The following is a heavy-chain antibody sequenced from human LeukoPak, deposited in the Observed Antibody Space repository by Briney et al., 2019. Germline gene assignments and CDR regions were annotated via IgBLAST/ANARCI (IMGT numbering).Heavy chain of an antibody. V-gene: IGHV3-23*01. D-gene: IGHD4-17*01. Sequence: PGGSLRLSCAASGFTFSSYALSWVRQAPGKGLEWVSTISDSGGNTYYADSVKGRFTISRDNSKDTLYLQMNSLRAEDTAVYYCANRGGPSTVTTRYFNYWGQGTLVIVSS. CDR3: ANRGGPSTVTTRYFNY. CDR1: GFTFSSYA. J-gene: IGHJ4*02. CDR2: ISDSGGNT.